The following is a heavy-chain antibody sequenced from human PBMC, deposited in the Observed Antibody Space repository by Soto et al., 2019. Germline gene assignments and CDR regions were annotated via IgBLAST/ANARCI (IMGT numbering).Heavy chain of an antibody. CDR2: ISAYNGNT. D-gene: IGHD6-6*01. V-gene: IGHV1-18*01. Sequence: GASVKVSCKASGYTFTSYGISWVRQAPGQGLEWMGWISAYNGNTNYAQKLQSRVTMTTDTSTSTAYMELRSLRSDDAAVYYCARDSGFEYSSSANFDYWGQGTLVTVSS. CDR3: ARDSGFEYSSSANFDY. CDR1: GYTFTSYG. J-gene: IGHJ4*02.